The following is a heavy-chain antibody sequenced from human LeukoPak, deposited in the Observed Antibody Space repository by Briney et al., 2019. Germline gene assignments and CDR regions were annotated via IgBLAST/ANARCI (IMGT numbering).Heavy chain of an antibody. CDR1: GFTFSSYA. Sequence: GGSLRLSCAASGFTFSSYALSWVRQAPGKGLQWVSAISGSGSSTYYADSVRGRFTISRDNSKNRLYLQMNSLRAEDTAVYYCAKDRVGASPHNAFDMWGQGTMVTVSS. J-gene: IGHJ3*02. CDR2: ISGSGSST. V-gene: IGHV3-23*01. CDR3: AKDRVGASPHNAFDM. D-gene: IGHD1-26*01.